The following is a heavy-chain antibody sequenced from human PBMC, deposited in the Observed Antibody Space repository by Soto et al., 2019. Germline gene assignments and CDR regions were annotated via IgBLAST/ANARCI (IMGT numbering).Heavy chain of an antibody. CDR3: AENSRDSASCFGED. Sequence: EVQLLESGGVLVQPGGSLRQSCAASGFRFSSHAMSWVRQAPGKGLEWVSVIRGRADNTYYADTVKGRMTISKDNSNNTLYLQMNSMRGEDTAAYFCAENSRDSASCFGEDWGQGNLVTVSS. V-gene: IGHV3-23*01. CDR1: GFRFSSHA. CDR2: IRGRADNT. D-gene: IGHD3-22*01. J-gene: IGHJ4*02.